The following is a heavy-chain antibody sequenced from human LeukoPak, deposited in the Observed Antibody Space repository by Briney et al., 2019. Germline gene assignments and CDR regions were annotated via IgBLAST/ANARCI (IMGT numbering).Heavy chain of an antibody. CDR3: AGGSGRTFDY. D-gene: IGHD3-10*01. J-gene: IGHJ4*02. CDR1: GFSLSTSGVG. V-gene: IGHV2-5*02. CDR2: IYWDDDK. Sequence: SGPTLVNPTQTLTLTCTFSGFSLSTSGVGVGWIRQPPGKALEWLAPIYWDDDKRYSPSLESRLTLTKDTSKNQVVLKMTNMDPVDTATYYCAGGSGRTFDYWGQGALVTVSS.